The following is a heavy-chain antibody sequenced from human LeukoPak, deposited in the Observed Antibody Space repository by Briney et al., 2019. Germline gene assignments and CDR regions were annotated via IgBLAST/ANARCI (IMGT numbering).Heavy chain of an antibody. CDR1: GGSISSSTYY. J-gene: IGHJ4*02. V-gene: IGHV4-39*01. CDR2: IFYSGST. D-gene: IGHD1-26*01. CDR3: ARRGIYYPVDY. Sequence: PSETLSLTCTVSGGSISSSTYYWGWIRQPPGKGLEWIGSIFYSGSTYYNPSLKSRVTISVDTSKNQFSLKLSSVTAADTAVYYCARRGIYYPVDYWGQGTLVTVSS.